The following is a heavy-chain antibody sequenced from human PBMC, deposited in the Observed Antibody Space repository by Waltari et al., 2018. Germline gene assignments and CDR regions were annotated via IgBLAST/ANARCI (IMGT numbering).Heavy chain of an antibody. CDR2: INSDGSTT. CDR1: GFTFSSYW. Sequence: EVQLVESGGGLVQPGGSLGLSCVTSGFTFSSYWMHWVRQVPGKGLVCVSRINSDGSTTSYADSVKGRFTISRDNAKNTLYLLMNSLRADDTAVYYCARAQLTMARNLDLWGRGTLVTVSS. D-gene: IGHD3-10*01. CDR3: ARAQLTMARNLDL. V-gene: IGHV3-74*01. J-gene: IGHJ2*01.